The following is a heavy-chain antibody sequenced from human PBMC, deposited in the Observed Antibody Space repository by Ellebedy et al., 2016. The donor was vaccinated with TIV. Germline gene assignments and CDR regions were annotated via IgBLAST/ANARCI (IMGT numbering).Heavy chain of an antibody. CDR2: INHSGST. Sequence: SETLSLXCAVYGGSFSGYYWSWIRQPPGKGLEWIGEINHSGSTNYNPPLKSRITMFVDTSKNQFSLRLSSVTAADTALYYCARHTRASIVGARWFDPWGQGTLVTVSS. J-gene: IGHJ5*02. V-gene: IGHV4-34*01. CDR3: ARHTRASIVGARWFDP. D-gene: IGHD1-26*01. CDR1: GGSFSGYY.